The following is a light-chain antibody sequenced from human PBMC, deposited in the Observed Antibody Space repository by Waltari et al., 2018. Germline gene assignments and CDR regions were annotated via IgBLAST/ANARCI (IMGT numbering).Light chain of an antibody. J-gene: IGKJ4*01. Sequence: IVMTQSPATLSVSPGESVTLSCRASRSVTINLAWYQQMPGQAPRLLLSGASGRATDVPARFSGSGSGTEFTLTISSLQSEDFAVYYCQQYSNWPLTFGGGTKVEIQ. CDR2: GAS. CDR3: QQYSNWPLT. CDR1: RSVTIN. V-gene: IGKV3-15*01.